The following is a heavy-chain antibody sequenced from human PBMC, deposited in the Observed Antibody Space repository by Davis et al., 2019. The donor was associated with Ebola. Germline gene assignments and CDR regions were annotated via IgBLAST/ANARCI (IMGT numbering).Heavy chain of an antibody. CDR1: GYTFTSYA. V-gene: IGHV1-3*01. D-gene: IGHD4-17*01. CDR2: INAGNGNT. Sequence: ASVKVSCKASGYTFTSYAMHWVRQAPGQRLEWMGWINAGNGNTKYSQKFQGRVTMTRDTSTSTVYMELSSLRSEDTAVYYCARGKTTVRPPSFDYWGQGTLVTVSS. J-gene: IGHJ4*02. CDR3: ARGKTTVRPPSFDY.